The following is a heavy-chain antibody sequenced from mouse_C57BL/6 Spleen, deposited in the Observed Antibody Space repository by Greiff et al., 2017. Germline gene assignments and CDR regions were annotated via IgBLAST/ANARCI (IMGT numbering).Heavy chain of an antibody. D-gene: IGHD4-1*01. V-gene: IGHV1-55*01. CDR3: AEGWDAY. J-gene: IGHJ2*01. CDR1: GYTFTSYW. Sequence: VQLQQSGAELVKPGASVKMSCKASGYTFTSYWITWVKQRPGQGLAWIGDIYPGSGSTNYNEKFKSKATLTVDTSSSTACMQLISLTSEDSAVYYCAEGWDAYWGQGTTLTVSS. CDR2: IYPGSGST.